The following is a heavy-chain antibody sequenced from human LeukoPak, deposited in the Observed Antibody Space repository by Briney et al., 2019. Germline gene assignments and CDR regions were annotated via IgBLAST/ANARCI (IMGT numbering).Heavy chain of an antibody. CDR3: AKGSGFYTYDLDYFDY. Sequence: GGSLRLSCAASGFTFDDFAMHWVRPAPGKGLEWVSGINWISDSIGYADSVKGRFTISRDNAKNSLYLQMNSLRPEDTAFYYCAKGSGFYTYDLDYFDYWGQGTLVTVSS. CDR1: GFTFDDFA. D-gene: IGHD3/OR15-3a*01. CDR2: INWISDSI. J-gene: IGHJ4*02. V-gene: IGHV3-9*01.